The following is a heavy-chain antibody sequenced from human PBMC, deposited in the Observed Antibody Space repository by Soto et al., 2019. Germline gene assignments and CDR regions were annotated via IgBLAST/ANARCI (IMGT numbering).Heavy chain of an antibody. Sequence: EVQLVESGGGLVQPGGSLRLSCAASGFTFSGDWMHWVRQGAGKGLVWVSRINMDGSSTNYADSVKGRFTISRDNAKNTLYLQMNSLRVDDTAAYYCARGPRGLYHHDYWGQGALVTVSS. CDR3: ARGPRGLYHHDY. CDR2: INMDGSST. D-gene: IGHD2-2*01. CDR1: GFTFSGDW. J-gene: IGHJ4*02. V-gene: IGHV3-74*01.